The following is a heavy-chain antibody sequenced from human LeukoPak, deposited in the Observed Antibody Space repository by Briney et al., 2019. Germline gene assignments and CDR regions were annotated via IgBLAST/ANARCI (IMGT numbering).Heavy chain of an antibody. V-gene: IGHV3-30-3*01. Sequence: GGSLRLSCAASGFTFSSYSMHWVRQAPGKWLEWVAVISYDGSNKYYADSVKGRFTISRDNSKNTLYLQMNSLRAEDTAVYYCARTVYGDYEYYFDYWGQGTLVTVSS. CDR3: ARTVYGDYEYYFDY. CDR2: ISYDGSNK. CDR1: GFTFSSYS. J-gene: IGHJ4*02. D-gene: IGHD4-17*01.